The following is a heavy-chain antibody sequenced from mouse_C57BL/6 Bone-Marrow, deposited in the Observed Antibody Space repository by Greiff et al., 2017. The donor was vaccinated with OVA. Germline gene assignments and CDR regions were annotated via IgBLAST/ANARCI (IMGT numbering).Heavy chain of an antibody. V-gene: IGHV1-55*01. Sequence: QVQLKQPGAELVKPGASVKMSCKASGYTFTSYWITWVKQRPGQGLEWIGDIYPGSGSTNYNEKFKSKATLTVDTSSSTAYMQLSSLTSEDSAVYYCARHYSNYGFAWFAYWGQGTLVTVSA. D-gene: IGHD2-5*01. CDR2: IYPGSGST. CDR3: ARHYSNYGFAWFAY. CDR1: GYTFTSYW. J-gene: IGHJ3*01.